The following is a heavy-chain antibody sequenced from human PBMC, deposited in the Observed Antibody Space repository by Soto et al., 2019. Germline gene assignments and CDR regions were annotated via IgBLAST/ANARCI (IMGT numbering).Heavy chain of an antibody. CDR2: ITGSGGST. CDR3: AKAWWELLLDY. V-gene: IGHV3-23*01. D-gene: IGHD1-26*01. Sequence: PGGSLRLSCVASGFTFSRYAMTWVRQAPGKGLEWVSSITGSGGSTYYADSVKGRFTISRDNSKNTLYLQMNSLRAEDTAVYYCAKAWWELLLDYWGQGTPVTVSS. J-gene: IGHJ4*02. CDR1: GFTFSRYA.